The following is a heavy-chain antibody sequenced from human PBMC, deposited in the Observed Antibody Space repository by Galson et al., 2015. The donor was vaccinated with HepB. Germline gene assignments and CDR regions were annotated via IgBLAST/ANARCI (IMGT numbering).Heavy chain of an antibody. J-gene: IGHJ5*02. D-gene: IGHD1-1*01. CDR3: ARDPKLGLESFAPGCFDP. Sequence: SLRLSCAASGFSFSSYSMNWVRQAPGKGLEWVSSISSSSSYLNYADSVKGRFTISRDNAKNTLYLQMNSLRAEDTAVYYCARDPKLGLESFAPGCFDPWGQGTLVTVSS. CDR1: GFSFSSYS. V-gene: IGHV3-21*01. CDR2: ISSSSSYL.